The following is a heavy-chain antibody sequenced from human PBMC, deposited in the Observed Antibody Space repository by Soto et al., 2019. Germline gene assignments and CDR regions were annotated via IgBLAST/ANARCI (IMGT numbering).Heavy chain of an antibody. V-gene: IGHV3-9*01. Sequence: GGSLRLSCAASGFNFDDYAMHWVRQAPGKGLEWVSGISWNSGSIGYADSVKGRFTISRDNAKNSLYLQMNSLRGEDTALYYCAKEIRRYQLLYDAFDIWGQGTMVTVSS. D-gene: IGHD2-2*01. CDR2: ISWNSGSI. J-gene: IGHJ3*02. CDR1: GFNFDDYA. CDR3: AKEIRRYQLLYDAFDI.